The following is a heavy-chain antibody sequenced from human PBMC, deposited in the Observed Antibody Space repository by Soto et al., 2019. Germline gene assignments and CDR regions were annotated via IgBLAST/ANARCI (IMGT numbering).Heavy chain of an antibody. CDR1: GFTFSSYW. Sequence: EVQLVESGGGLVQPGGSLRLSCAASGFTFSSYWMSWVRQAPGKGLEWVANIKQDGSEKYYVDSVKGRFTISRDNAKNSRYLQMNSLRAGDTAVYYGARGLGSLYYGMDVWGQGTTVTVSS. D-gene: IGHD6-19*01. CDR2: IKQDGSEK. J-gene: IGHJ6*02. CDR3: ARGLGSLYYGMDV. V-gene: IGHV3-7*04.